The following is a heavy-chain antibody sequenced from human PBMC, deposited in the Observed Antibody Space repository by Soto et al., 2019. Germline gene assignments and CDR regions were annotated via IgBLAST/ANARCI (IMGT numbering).Heavy chain of an antibody. V-gene: IGHV4-4*02. J-gene: IGHJ4*02. Sequence: QVQLQESGPGLMKPSGTLSLTCAVSGGSISTNWWSCVRQPPGKGLEWIGEIYHSGRTNYNPSLENRVTMSGDKSQNQLSLILNSVTAADTAVYYCARHIAVSGARGFDFWGQGTLVTVSS. CDR2: IYHSGRT. CDR1: GGSISTNW. CDR3: ARHIAVSGARGFDF. D-gene: IGHD6-19*01.